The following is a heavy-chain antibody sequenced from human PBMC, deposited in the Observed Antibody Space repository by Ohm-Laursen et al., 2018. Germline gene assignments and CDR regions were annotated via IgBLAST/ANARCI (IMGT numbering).Heavy chain of an antibody. D-gene: IGHD2-15*01. J-gene: IGHJ4*02. CDR3: ARDLYCSGRTCYFEPYYFDY. Sequence: GSLRLSCAASGFTFSRYWMSWVRQAPGKGLEWVAKIMLDGSEEYYVDSVKGRFTISRDNANKSVYLQMNSLRAEDTAVYYCARDLYCSGRTCYFEPYYFDYWGQGTLVTVSS. V-gene: IGHV3-7*01. CDR1: GFTFSRYW. CDR2: IMLDGSEE.